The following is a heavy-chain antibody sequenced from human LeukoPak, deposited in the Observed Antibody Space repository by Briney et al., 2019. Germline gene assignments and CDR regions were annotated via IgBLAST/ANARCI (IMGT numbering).Heavy chain of an antibody. J-gene: IGHJ4*02. CDR3: ARDRQIAY. V-gene: IGHV3-7*01. CDR2: IKQDGSEK. Sequence: GGSLRLSCAASGFTFSNYWLTWVRQAPGQGLEWVANIKQDGSEKHYVDSVKGRFTISRDNAKNSLYLQMNSLRAEGTAMYYCARDRQIAYWGQGTLVTVSS. CDR1: GFTFSNYW.